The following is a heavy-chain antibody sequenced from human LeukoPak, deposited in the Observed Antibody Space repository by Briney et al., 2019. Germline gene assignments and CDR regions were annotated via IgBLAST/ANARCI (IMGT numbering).Heavy chain of an antibody. V-gene: IGHV3-23*01. CDR2: ISGIGVRT. Sequence: GGSLRLSCAASGFTFSSFGMSWVRQAPGKGLEWVSAISGIGVRTYYADSVKGRFTISRDNSKNTLYLQMNSLRAEDTAVYYCAHGAMYQLDYWGQGTLVIVSS. CDR3: AHGAMYQLDY. CDR1: GFTFSSFG. D-gene: IGHD2-2*01. J-gene: IGHJ4*02.